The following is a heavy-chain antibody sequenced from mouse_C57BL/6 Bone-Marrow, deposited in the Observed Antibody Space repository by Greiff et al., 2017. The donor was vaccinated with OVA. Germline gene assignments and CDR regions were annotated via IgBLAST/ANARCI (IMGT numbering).Heavy chain of an antibody. CDR2: IDPSDSFT. Sequence: QVQLQQPGAELVKPGASVKLSCKASGYTFTSYWMQWVTQRPGQGLEWIGEIDPSDSFTNYNQKFKGKATLTVDTSSSTAYMQLSSLTSEDSAVYYCARRTTVVATDYAMDYWGQGTSVTVSS. V-gene: IGHV1-50*01. CDR1: GYTFTSYW. CDR3: ARRTTVVATDYAMDY. D-gene: IGHD1-1*01. J-gene: IGHJ4*01.